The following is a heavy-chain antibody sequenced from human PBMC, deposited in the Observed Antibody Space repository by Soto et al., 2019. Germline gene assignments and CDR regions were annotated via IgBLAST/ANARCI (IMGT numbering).Heavy chain of an antibody. CDR1: GGSISSADFH. CDR3: ARVQGKQLVRPHSYGRDV. D-gene: IGHD6-13*01. Sequence: PSETLSLTCTVSGGSISSADFHWSWIRQPPGKGLEWIGCVYYSGSTYYNPSLTSRLSISVDTSKNQFSLKLNPVTAAATAVYYCARVQGKQLVRPHSYGRDVWGQGTPVTVSS. V-gene: IGHV4-30-4*01. J-gene: IGHJ6*02. CDR2: VYYSGST.